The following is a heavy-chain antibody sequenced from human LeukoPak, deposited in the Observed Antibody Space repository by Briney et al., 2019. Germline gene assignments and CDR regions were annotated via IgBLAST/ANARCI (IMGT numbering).Heavy chain of an antibody. V-gene: IGHV1-2*02. J-gene: IGHJ4*02. CDR2: INPNSGGT. CDR1: GYTFTGYY. Sequence: ASVNVSCKASGYTFTGYYMHWVRQAPGQGLEWMGWINPNSGGTNYAQKFQGRVTMTRDTPISTAYMELSRLRSDDTAVYYCARATYYYDSSGYSPPAAVDYWGQGTLVTVSS. CDR3: ARATYYYDSSGYSPPAAVDY. D-gene: IGHD3-22*01.